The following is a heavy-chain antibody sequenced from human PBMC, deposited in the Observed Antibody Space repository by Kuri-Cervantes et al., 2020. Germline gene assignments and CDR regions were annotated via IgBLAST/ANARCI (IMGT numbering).Heavy chain of an antibody. Sequence: GSLRLSCAVSGGSISSSNWWSWVRQPPGKGLEWIGEIYHSGSTNYNPSLKSRVTISVDKSKNQFSLKLSAVTAADTAVYYCARYYDTSGYYFDFWGQGTLVTDSS. D-gene: IGHD3-22*01. CDR3: ARYYDTSGYYFDF. J-gene: IGHJ4*02. CDR2: IYHSGST. CDR1: GGSISSSNW. V-gene: IGHV4-4*02.